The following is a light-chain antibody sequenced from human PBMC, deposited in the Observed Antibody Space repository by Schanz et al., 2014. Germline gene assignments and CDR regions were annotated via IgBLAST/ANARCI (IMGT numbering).Light chain of an antibody. Sequence: DIQMTQSPSTLYASVGDRVTITCRASQSISTWLAWYQQKPGKAPKVLIYDASNLESGVPSRFSGSGSGTEFTLTISSLQPDDFATYYCQQYNSYWGFGQGTKVEIK. CDR2: DAS. J-gene: IGKJ1*01. CDR3: QQYNSYWG. CDR1: QSISTW. V-gene: IGKV1-5*01.